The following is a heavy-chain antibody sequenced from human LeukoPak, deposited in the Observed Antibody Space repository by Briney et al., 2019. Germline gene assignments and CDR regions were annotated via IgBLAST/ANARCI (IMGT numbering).Heavy chain of an antibody. Sequence: SVKVPCKASGGTFSSYAISWVRQAPGQGLEWMGGIIPIFGTANYAQKFQGRVTITTDESTSTAYMELSSLRSEDTAVYYCARDRYCSSTSCRDYYYYMDVWGKGTTVTVSS. D-gene: IGHD2-2*01. CDR3: ARDRYCSSTSCRDYYYYMDV. CDR2: IIPIFGTA. J-gene: IGHJ6*03. V-gene: IGHV1-69*05. CDR1: GGTFSSYA.